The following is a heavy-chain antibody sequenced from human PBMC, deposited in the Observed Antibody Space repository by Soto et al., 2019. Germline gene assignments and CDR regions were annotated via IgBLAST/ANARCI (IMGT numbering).Heavy chain of an antibody. J-gene: IGHJ4*02. Sequence: PSETLSLTCTVSGGSISSSSYYWGWIRQPPGKGLEWIGSIYYSGSTYYNPSLRSRVTISVDTSKNQFSLKLSSVTAADTAVYYCARVLSLVFPRYDSSGPADYWGQGTLVTVSS. D-gene: IGHD3-22*01. V-gene: IGHV4-39*01. CDR3: ARVLSLVFPRYDSSGPADY. CDR1: GGSISSSSYY. CDR2: IYYSGST.